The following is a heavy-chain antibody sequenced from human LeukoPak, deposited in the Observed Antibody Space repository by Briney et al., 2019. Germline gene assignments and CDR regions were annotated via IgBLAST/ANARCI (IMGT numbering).Heavy chain of an antibody. CDR2: INHSGST. D-gene: IGHD2-21*01. V-gene: IGHV4-34*01. Sequence: SETLSLTCAVYGGSFSGYYWSWIRQPPGKGPEWIGKINHSGSTNYNPSLKSRLTISVDTSKNQFSLKLSSVTAADTAVYYCARVSRFLNWFDPWGQGTLVTVSS. J-gene: IGHJ5*02. CDR1: GGSFSGYY. CDR3: ARVSRFLNWFDP.